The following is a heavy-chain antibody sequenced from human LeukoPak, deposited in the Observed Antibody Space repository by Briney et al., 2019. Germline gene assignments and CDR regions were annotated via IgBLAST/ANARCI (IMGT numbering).Heavy chain of an antibody. CDR1: GFTFSGYY. CDR3: ARETKYFFDP. V-gene: IGHV3-11*01. D-gene: IGHD3-9*01. Sequence: PGGSLRLSCAASGFTFSGYYMTWIRQAPGKGLEWLSYISSSGAGIYYADSVKGRFTISRDNAKNLLYLQMNSLRAEDTAVYYCARETKYFFDPWGQGALVTVSS. CDR2: ISSSGAGI. J-gene: IGHJ5*02.